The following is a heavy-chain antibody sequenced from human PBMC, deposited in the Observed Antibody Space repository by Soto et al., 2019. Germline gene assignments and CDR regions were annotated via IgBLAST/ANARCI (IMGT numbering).Heavy chain of an antibody. D-gene: IGHD4-17*01. J-gene: IGHJ6*02. CDR2: ISGSGGST. V-gene: IGHV3-23*01. CDR1: GFTFSSYA. CDR3: AKDSSTTVTTGSYYYGMDV. Sequence: GGSLRLSCAASGFTFSSYAMSWVRQAPGKGLEWVSAISGSGGSTYYADSVKGRFTISRDNSKNTLYLQMNSLRAEGTAVYYCAKDSSTTVTTGSYYYGMDVWGQGTTVTVSS.